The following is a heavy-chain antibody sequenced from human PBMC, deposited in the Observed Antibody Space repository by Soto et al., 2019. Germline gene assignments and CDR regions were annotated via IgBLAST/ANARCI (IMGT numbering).Heavy chain of an antibody. CDR1: GFTFSSYA. CDR3: AKLYDSSGYYVVVVDY. CDR2: ISGSGGTT. V-gene: IGHV3-23*01. D-gene: IGHD3-22*01. Sequence: EVQLLESGGGLVQPGGSLRLSCAASGFTFSSYAMSWVRQAPGKGLEWVSGISGSGGTTYYADSVKGRFTISRDSSRNTLYLQMNSLSAEDTAVYYCAKLYDSSGYYVVVVDYWGQGTLVTVSS. J-gene: IGHJ4*02.